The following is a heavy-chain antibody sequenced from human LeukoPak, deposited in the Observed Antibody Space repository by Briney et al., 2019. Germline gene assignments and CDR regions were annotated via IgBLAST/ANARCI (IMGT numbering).Heavy chain of an antibody. CDR2: IYYSGST. CDR3: ARILWGLPGYSSSWSAFDI. Sequence: PSETLSLTCTVSGGSVSSGSYYWSWIRQPPGKGLEWIGYIYYSGSTNYNPSLKSRVTISVDTPKNQFSLKLSSVTAADTAVYYCARILWGLPGYSSSWSAFDIWGQGTMVTVSS. J-gene: IGHJ3*02. CDR1: GGSVSSGSYY. D-gene: IGHD6-13*01. V-gene: IGHV4-61*01.